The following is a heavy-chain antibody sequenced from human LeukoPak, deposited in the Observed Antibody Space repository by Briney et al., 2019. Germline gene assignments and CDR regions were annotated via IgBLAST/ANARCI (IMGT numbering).Heavy chain of an antibody. CDR2: IVVGSGNT. D-gene: IGHD6-13*01. V-gene: IGHV1-58*02. CDR1: GFTFTSSA. CDR3: AAGLIAAAGTTLDY. Sequence: SVKVSCKASGFTFTSSAMQWVRQARGQRLEWIGWIVVGSGNTNYAQKFQERVTITRDMSTSTAYMELSSLRSEDTAAYYCAAGLIAAAGTTLDYWGQGTLVTVSS. J-gene: IGHJ4*02.